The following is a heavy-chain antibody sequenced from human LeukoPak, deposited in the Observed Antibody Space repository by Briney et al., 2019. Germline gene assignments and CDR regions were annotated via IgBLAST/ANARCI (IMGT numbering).Heavy chain of an antibody. J-gene: IGHJ4*02. Sequence: PGRSLRLSCAASGFTFSSYGMHWGRQAPGKGLEWVAVIWYDGSNKYYADSVKGRFTISRDNSKNTLYLQMNSLRAEDTAVYYCARERSFDTAMDPLDYWGQGTLVTVSS. CDR2: IWYDGSNK. CDR1: GFTFSSYG. CDR3: ARERSFDTAMDPLDY. V-gene: IGHV3-33*01. D-gene: IGHD5-18*01.